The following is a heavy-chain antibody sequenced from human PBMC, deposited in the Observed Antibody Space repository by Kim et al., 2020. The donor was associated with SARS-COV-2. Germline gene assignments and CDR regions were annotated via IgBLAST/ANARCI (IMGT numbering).Heavy chain of an antibody. J-gene: IGHJ2*01. CDR3: VRDRGMSGHDWYFDL. CDR1: GFTFTTYF. CDR2: INDAGTSR. Sequence: GGSLRLSCAASGFTFTTYFMHWVRQAPGKGPVWLSRINDAGTSRSYAESVKGRFTISRDNAQNTLYLQINSLRVEDTAVYDCVRDRGMSGHDWYFDLWGRGTLVTVSS. D-gene: IGHD3-10*01. V-gene: IGHV3-74*01.